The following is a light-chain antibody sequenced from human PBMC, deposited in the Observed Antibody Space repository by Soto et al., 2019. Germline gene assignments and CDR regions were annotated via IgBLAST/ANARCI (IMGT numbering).Light chain of an antibody. V-gene: IGLV1-40*01. J-gene: IGLJ1*01. Sequence: QSVLTQPPSVSGAPGQRVTISCTGSSSNIGAGYDVHWYQQLPGTAPKLLIDDNNNRPSGVPDRFSGSKSGTSASLAITGLQAEDEADYYCQSYDSRLGGYVFGTGTKVTVL. CDR1: SSNIGAGYD. CDR3: QSYDSRLGGYV. CDR2: DNN.